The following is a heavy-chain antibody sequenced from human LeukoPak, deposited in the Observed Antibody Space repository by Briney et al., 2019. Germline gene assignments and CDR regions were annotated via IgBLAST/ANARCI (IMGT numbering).Heavy chain of an antibody. CDR1: GFTFSDHY. CDR2: TRNKANSYTT. V-gene: IGHV3-72*01. D-gene: IGHD3-22*01. CDR3: AREGSGYYSDYGLDV. Sequence: GGPLRLSCAASGFTFSDHYMDWVRQAPGKGLEWVGRTRNKANSYTTEYAASVKGRFTISRDDSKNSLYLQMNSLKTEDTAVYYCAREGSGYYSDYGLDVWGQGTTVTVSS. J-gene: IGHJ6*02.